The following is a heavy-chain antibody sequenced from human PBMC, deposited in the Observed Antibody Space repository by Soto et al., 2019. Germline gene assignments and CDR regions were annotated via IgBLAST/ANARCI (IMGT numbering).Heavy chain of an antibody. CDR1: GFTFSSYW. J-gene: IGHJ6*02. V-gene: IGHV3-74*01. CDR3: ARESSSSFLAYYYYGMDV. CDR2: INSDGSST. D-gene: IGHD6-13*01. Sequence: EVQLVESGGGLVQPGGSLRLSCAASGFTFSSYWMHWVRQAPGKGLVWVSRINSDGSSTSYADSVKGRFTISRDNAKNTLYLQMNSLRAEDTAVYYCARESSSSFLAYYYYGMDVWGQGTTVTVSS.